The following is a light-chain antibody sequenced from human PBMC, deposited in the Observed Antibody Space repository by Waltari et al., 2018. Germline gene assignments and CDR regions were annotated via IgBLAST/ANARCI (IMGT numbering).Light chain of an antibody. V-gene: IGKV3-15*01. Sequence: TVVTQSPATLSVSPGERASLSCRTCQTIGLSLAWYQQKPGQAPRLLIYHASTRATGIPARFSGSGSESEFTLTISSLQSEDVAVYYCQQYNNWPPGTFGQGTRVEI. CDR2: HAS. J-gene: IGKJ1*01. CDR3: QQYNNWPPGT. CDR1: QTIGLS.